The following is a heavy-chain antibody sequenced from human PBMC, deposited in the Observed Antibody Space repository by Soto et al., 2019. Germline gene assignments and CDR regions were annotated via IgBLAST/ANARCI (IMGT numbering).Heavy chain of an antibody. CDR2: ISIISTYI. CDR1: RFRFSDYT. CDR3: AGRGSEVTTGGGALDM. V-gene: IGHV3-21*01. D-gene: IGHD4-17*01. Sequence: VQLVESGGGLVKPGGPLRLSCVASRFRFSDYTMTWVRQAPGKGLEWVSSISIISTYIYYGDSVKGRFTTSRENAKNPLYLQMNSLRVEDTVVYYSAGRGSEVTTGGGALDMWGQGTTVTVSS. J-gene: IGHJ3*02.